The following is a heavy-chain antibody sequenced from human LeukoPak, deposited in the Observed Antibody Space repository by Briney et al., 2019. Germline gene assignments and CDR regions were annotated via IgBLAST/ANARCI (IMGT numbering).Heavy chain of an antibody. CDR1: GYTFTSYY. V-gene: IGHV1-46*01. J-gene: IGHJ4*02. Sequence: ASVKVSCKGSGYTFTSYYMHWVRQAPGPGLEWMGIINPSGGSTNYAQKFQGRVTMTRDMTTSTVYMELSSLRSEDTAVYYCARVKGGAAHLFDYWGQGNLVTVSS. CDR3: ARVKGGAAHLFDY. D-gene: IGHD3-16*01. CDR2: INPSGGST.